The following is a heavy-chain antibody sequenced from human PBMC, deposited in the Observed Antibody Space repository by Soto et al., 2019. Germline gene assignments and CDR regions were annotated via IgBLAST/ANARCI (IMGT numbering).Heavy chain of an antibody. V-gene: IGHV3-30*18. D-gene: IGHD6-13*01. J-gene: IGHJ2*01. CDR2: ISYDGSNK. CDR3: AKVHSSSWYSVDL. CDR1: GFTFSSYG. Sequence: QVQLVESGGGVVQPGRSLRLSCAASGFTFSSYGMHWVRQAPGKGLEWVAVISYDGSNKYYADSVKGRFTISRDNSKNTLYLQMNSLRAEDTAVYYCAKVHSSSWYSVDLWGRGTLVTVSS.